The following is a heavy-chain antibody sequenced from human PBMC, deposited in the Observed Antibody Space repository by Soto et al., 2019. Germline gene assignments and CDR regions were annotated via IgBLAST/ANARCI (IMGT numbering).Heavy chain of an antibody. D-gene: IGHD3-9*01. Sequence: EVQLVESGGGLVKPGGSLRLSCAASGFTFSNAWMSWVRQTPGKGLEWVGRIKSKSDGGTTDYAAPVRGRFTISRDDSKNTLYLQVNSLKTEDTAVYYCSTMIVLTGYYVIGGQGTLVTVS. J-gene: IGHJ4*02. CDR3: STMIVLTGYYVI. CDR2: IKSKSDGGTT. V-gene: IGHV3-15*01. CDR1: GFTFSNAW.